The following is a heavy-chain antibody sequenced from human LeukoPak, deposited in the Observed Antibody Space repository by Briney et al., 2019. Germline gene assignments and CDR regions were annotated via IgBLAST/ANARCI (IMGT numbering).Heavy chain of an antibody. V-gene: IGHV3-23*01. CDR3: VKDTSSGWY. J-gene: IGHJ4*02. Sequence: GGSLRLSCAASGFTFSSYALSWVRQAPGKGLEWVSAISGSGGRTYYADSVKGRFTISRDNSKNTLFLQMNSLRAEDTAVYFCVKDTSSGWYWGQGTLVTVSS. D-gene: IGHD6-19*01. CDR1: GFTFSSYA. CDR2: ISGSGGRT.